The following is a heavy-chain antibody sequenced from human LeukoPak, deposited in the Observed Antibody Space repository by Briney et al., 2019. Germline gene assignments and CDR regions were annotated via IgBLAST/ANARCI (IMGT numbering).Heavy chain of an antibody. J-gene: IGHJ4*02. Sequence: PSETLSLTCTVSGGSISSSSYYWGWIRQPPGKGLEWIGSIYYSGSTYYNPSLKSRVTIFVDTSKNQFSLKLSSVTAADTAVYYCAREGYSYGYNFDYWGQGTLVTVSS. D-gene: IGHD5-18*01. CDR3: AREGYSYGYNFDY. V-gene: IGHV4-39*02. CDR1: GGSISSSSYY. CDR2: IYYSGST.